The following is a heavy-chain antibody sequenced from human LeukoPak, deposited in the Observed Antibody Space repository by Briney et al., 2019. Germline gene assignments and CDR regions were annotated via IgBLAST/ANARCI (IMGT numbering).Heavy chain of an antibody. CDR1: GFTFSNDW. CDR3: ARSGYSSSWFPFDF. Sequence: GGSLRLSCAASGFTFSNDWMNWVRQAPGKGLEWVSIIYTGGSTFYADSVKGRFTISRDDSQNTLYLQMDSLRAEDTAVYYCARSGYSSSWFPFDFWGQGTLVTVSS. V-gene: IGHV3-53*01. J-gene: IGHJ4*02. CDR2: IYTGGST. D-gene: IGHD6-13*01.